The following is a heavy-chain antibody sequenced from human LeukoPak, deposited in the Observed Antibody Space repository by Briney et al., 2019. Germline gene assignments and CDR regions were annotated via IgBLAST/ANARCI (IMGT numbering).Heavy chain of an antibody. CDR3: ARLPVAGNFDY. V-gene: IGHV4-39*01. D-gene: IGHD6-19*01. Sequence: SETLSHTCTVSGGSISSSNHYWGWIRQPPGKGLEWIGTIYYSGTPYYNSSLKTRITVSVDTSKNQFYLRLTSVTAADTAVYYCARLPVAGNFDYWGQGTLVTVSS. CDR1: GGSISSSNHY. CDR2: IYYSGTP. J-gene: IGHJ4*02.